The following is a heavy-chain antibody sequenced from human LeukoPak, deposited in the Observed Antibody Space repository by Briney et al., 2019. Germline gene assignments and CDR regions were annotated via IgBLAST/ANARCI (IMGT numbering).Heavy chain of an antibody. J-gene: IGHJ4*02. D-gene: IGHD4-17*01. CDR3: ARMMYGDSVNYFDS. CDR1: GFSLSTSGMC. CDR2: IDWDDDK. Sequence: ESGPTLVKPTQTLTLTCTFSGFSLSTSGMCVTWIRRPPGKALEWLALIDWDDDKYYSTSLKTRLTISKDTSKNQVVLTMTNMDPVDTATYYCARMMYGDSVNYFDSWGQGTLVTVSS. V-gene: IGHV2-70*01.